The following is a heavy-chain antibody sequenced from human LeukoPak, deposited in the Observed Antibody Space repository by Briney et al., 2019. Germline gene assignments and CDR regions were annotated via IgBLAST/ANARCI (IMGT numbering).Heavy chain of an antibody. J-gene: IGHJ4*01. D-gene: IGHD2-21*02. CDR3: ARDRGAYCGGDCYLGFDY. CDR1: GFTFSSYT. Sequence: PGGSLRLSCAASGFTFSSYTMNWVRQAPGKGLEWVSSIAGSSGYISYADSVKGRFTISRDNAKKSLYLQMTSLTAEDTAVYYCARDRGAYCGGDCYLGFDYWGRGTLVTVSS. V-gene: IGHV3-21*01. CDR2: IAGSSGYI.